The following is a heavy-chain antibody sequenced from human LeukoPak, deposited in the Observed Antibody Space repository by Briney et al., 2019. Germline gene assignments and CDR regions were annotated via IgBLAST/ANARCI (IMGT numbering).Heavy chain of an antibody. D-gene: IGHD6-13*01. CDR3: ARVISSLMDDYYYYMDV. CDR2: IYHSGST. J-gene: IGHJ6*03. V-gene: IGHV4-38-2*02. CDR1: GGSISSGYY. Sequence: SETLSLTCTVSGGSISSGYYWDWIRQPPGRGLEWIGSIYHSGSTYYNPSLKSRVTISVDTSKNQFSLKLSSVTAADTAVYYCARVISSLMDDYYYYMDVWGKGTTVTVSS.